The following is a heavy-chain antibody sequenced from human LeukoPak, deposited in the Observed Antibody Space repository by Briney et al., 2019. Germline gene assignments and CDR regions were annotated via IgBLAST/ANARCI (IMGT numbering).Heavy chain of an antibody. CDR3: ARRAGAYSHPYDY. D-gene: IGHD4/OR15-4a*01. CDR2: MNPNSGNT. Sequence: ASVKVSCKASGYTFTSYDINWVRQATGQGLEWMGWMNPNSGNTGYAQKFQGRVTITRNTSISTAYMELSSLRAEDTAVYYCARRAGAYSHPYDYWGQGTLVTVSS. CDR1: GYTFTSYD. V-gene: IGHV1-8*03. J-gene: IGHJ4*02.